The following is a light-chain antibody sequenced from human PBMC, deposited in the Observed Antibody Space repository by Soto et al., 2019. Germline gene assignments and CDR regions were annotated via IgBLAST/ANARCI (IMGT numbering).Light chain of an antibody. Sequence: EVVMTQSPATLSVSPGERVTLSCRASQSINAHLAWYQQKPGQAPRLLIHGASTRATGIPARFSGSGFGTEFNFTSSSLQSEDFGIYYCQQYNTWLWTFGQGTKVEI. CDR2: GAS. CDR1: QSINAH. V-gene: IGKV3-15*01. CDR3: QQYNTWLWT. J-gene: IGKJ1*01.